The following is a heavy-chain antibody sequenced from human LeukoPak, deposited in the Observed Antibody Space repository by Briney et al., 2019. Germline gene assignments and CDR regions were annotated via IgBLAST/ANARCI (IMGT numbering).Heavy chain of an antibody. CDR1: GFTFSSYA. J-gene: IGHJ3*02. CDR3: AREGIAAVTDAFDI. Sequence: PGRSLRLSCAASGFTFSSYAMHWVRQAPGKGLEWVAVISYDGSNKYYADSVKGRFTISRDNSKNTLYLQMNSLRAEDTAVYYCAREGIAAVTDAFDIWGQGTMVTVSS. V-gene: IGHV3-30-3*01. D-gene: IGHD6-13*01. CDR2: ISYDGSNK.